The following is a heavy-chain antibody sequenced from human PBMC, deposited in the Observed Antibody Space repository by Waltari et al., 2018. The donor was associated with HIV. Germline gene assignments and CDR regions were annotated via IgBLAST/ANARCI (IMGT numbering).Heavy chain of an antibody. CDR2: MFHRGNP. Sequence: VRLQESGPSEVKPSETLSLTCRVSGYSISAGYYWGWIRQSPGKGLEWIGTMFHRGNPYYNQSLQSRVSMSIDSSKTQFSLTLTSVTAADTAMYYCATVSTITTEKYFDYWGRGMLVTV. J-gene: IGHJ4*01. V-gene: IGHV4-38-2*01. CDR1: GYSISAGYY. D-gene: IGHD5-12*01. CDR3: ATVSTITTEKYFDY.